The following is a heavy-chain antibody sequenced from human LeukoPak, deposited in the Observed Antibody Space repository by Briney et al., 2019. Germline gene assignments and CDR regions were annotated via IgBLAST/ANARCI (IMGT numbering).Heavy chain of an antibody. V-gene: IGHV3-7*03. CDR3: ARDSQPGIAVAGNWFDP. J-gene: IGHJ5*02. CDR1: GFTFSSYW. Sequence: GGSLRLSCAASGFTFSSYWMSWVRQAPGKGLEWVANIKQDGSEKYYVDSVKGRFTISRDNAKNSLYLQMNSLRAEDMAVYYCARDSQPGIAVAGNWFDPLGPGNPGHRLL. CDR2: IKQDGSEK. D-gene: IGHD6-19*01.